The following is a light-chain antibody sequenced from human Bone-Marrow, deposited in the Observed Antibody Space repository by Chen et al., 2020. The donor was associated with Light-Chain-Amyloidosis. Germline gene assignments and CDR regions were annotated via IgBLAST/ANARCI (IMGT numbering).Light chain of an antibody. CDR1: QSVSSY. CDR3: QQYNSYRET. V-gene: IGKV3-11*01. CDR2: DAS. Sequence: EIVLTQSPATLSLSPGERATLSCRASQSVSSYLAWYQQKLGQAPRLLIYDASNRATGIPARFSGSGSGTEFTLTISSLQPDDFATYYCQQYNSYRETFGQGIKVEIK. J-gene: IGKJ1*01.